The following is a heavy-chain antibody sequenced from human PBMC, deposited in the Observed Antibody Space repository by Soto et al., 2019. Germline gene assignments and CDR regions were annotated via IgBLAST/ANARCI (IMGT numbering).Heavy chain of an antibody. CDR2: INPSGGST. J-gene: IGHJ4*02. Sequence: VSVKVSCKASGYTFTSYYMHWVRQAPGQGLEWMGMINPSGGSTSYAQKFQGRVTMTRDTSTSTVYMELSSLRSEDTAVYYCASTLGYCSGGSCPIDYWGQGTLVTVSS. V-gene: IGHV1-46*01. CDR1: GYTFTSYY. D-gene: IGHD2-15*01. CDR3: ASTLGYCSGGSCPIDY.